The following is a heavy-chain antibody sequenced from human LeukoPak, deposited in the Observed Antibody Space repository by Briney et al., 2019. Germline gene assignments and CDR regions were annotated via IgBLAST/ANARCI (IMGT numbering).Heavy chain of an antibody. J-gene: IGHJ6*03. CDR2: FDPEDGET. CDR3: ATTSLGSSGYNYYYYYMDV. Sequence: ASVKVSCKVSGYTLTELSMHWVRQAPGKGREWMGGFDPEDGETIYAQKFQGRVTMTEDTSTDTAYMELSSLRSEDTAVYYCATTSLGSSGYNYYYYYMDVWGKGTTVTVSS. CDR1: GYTLTELS. V-gene: IGHV1-24*01. D-gene: IGHD3-22*01.